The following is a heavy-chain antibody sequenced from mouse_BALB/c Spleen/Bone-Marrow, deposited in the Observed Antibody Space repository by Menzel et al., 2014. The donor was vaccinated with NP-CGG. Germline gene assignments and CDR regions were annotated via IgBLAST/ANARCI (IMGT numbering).Heavy chain of an antibody. CDR3: TRSAGTGCAY. J-gene: IGHJ3*01. V-gene: IGHV1S81*02. CDR2: INLSNGGT. Sequence: QVQLQQSGAELVKPGASVKLSCKASGYSFTSYYMFWVKQRPGQGLEWIGEINLSNGGTVFNEKFKSKVTLTVDKSSSTADRQLSGLTSEDSAVYYCTRSAGTGCAYWAKGLWSLSLQ. D-gene: IGHD3-3*01. CDR1: GYSFTSYY.